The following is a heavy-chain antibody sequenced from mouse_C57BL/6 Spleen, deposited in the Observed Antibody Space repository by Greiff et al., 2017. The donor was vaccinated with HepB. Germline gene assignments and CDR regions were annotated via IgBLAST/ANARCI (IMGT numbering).Heavy chain of an antibody. CDR2: ISRGSSTI. D-gene: IGHD2-4*01. CDR1: GFTFSDYG. Sequence: EVQLVESGGGLVKPGGSLKLSCAASGFTFSDYGMHWVRQTPEKGLEWVAYISRGSSTIYYADTVKGRFTISRDNAKNTLFLQMTSLRSEDTAMYYCARRGYDDYEYWFAYWGQGTLVTVSA. CDR3: ARRGYDDYEYWFAY. J-gene: IGHJ3*01. V-gene: IGHV5-17*01.